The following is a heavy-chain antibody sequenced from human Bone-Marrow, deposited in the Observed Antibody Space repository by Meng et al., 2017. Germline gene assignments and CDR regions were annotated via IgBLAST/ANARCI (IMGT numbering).Heavy chain of an antibody. CDR3: ARDPDNLGYSRFDY. J-gene: IGHJ4*02. V-gene: IGHV3-74*01. CDR2: INGDGTRT. D-gene: IGHD2-21*01. CDR1: GFTFKSYW. Sequence: GESLKTSCAASGFTFKSYWMHWVRQVPGKGLVWVSRINGDGTRTTYADSVKGRFTISRDNTKNTLYLQMNSLRAEDTAVYYCARDPDNLGYSRFDYWGQGSLVTVSS.